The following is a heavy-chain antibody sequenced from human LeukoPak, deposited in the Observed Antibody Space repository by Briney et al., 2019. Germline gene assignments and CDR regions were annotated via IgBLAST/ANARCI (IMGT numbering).Heavy chain of an antibody. D-gene: IGHD3-22*01. CDR1: GYIFTNNA. CDR3: AREGYYYDSSGYSPRAFDI. V-gene: IGHV7-4-1*02. CDR2: INTNTRNP. Sequence: ASVKVSCKASGYIFTNNAMNWVRQAPGQGLEWMGWINTNTRNPTYAQGFTGRFVFSLDTSVSTAYLQISSLKAEDTAVYYCAREGYYYDSSGYSPRAFDIWGQGTMVTVSS. J-gene: IGHJ3*02.